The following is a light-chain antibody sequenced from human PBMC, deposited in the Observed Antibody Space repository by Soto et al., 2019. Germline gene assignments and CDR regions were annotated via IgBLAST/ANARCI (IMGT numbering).Light chain of an antibody. CDR2: DAP. V-gene: IGKV3-11*01. CDR3: QQRRNWPST. CDR1: QSVSSY. Sequence: EIVLTQSPATLSLSPGERAALSCRASQSVSSYLAWYQQKPGQAPRLLIYDAPNRATGIPARFSGSGSGTDFTLTISSLEPEEFAVYYCQQRRNWPSTFGGGTKVEIK. J-gene: IGKJ4*01.